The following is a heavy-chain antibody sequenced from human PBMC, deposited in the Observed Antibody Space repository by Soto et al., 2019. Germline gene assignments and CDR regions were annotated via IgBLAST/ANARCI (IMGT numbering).Heavy chain of an antibody. Sequence: SETLSLTCVVSGGSISSYYWSWIRQPPGKGLEWIGYIYYSGSTNYNPSLKSRVTISVDTSKNQFSLKLSSVTAADTAVYYCARHPDYDILTGFDYWGQGTLVTVSS. CDR3: ARHPDYDILTGFDY. J-gene: IGHJ4*02. V-gene: IGHV4-59*08. CDR1: GGSISSYY. CDR2: IYYSGST. D-gene: IGHD3-9*01.